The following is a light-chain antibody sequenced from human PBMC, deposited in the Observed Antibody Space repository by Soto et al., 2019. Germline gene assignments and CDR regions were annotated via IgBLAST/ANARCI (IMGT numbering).Light chain of an antibody. Sequence: DIQLTPSPSFLSAAVVDRVTITCPASQGISSFLAWYQQKPPKAPELLIYGASTLQSGVPSRFSGSGSGTEFNLTISSLQPEDFATYYCQQLNTYPITFAQGTRLEIK. CDR2: GAS. CDR3: QQLNTYPIT. J-gene: IGKJ5*01. V-gene: IGKV1-9*01. CDR1: QGISSF.